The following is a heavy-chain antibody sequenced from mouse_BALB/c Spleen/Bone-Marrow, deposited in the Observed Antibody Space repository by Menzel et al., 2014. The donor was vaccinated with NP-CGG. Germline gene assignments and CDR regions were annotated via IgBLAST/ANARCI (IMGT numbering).Heavy chain of an antibody. CDR2: SRNKANDYTT. J-gene: IGHJ4*01. CDR1: GFTFSDFY. D-gene: IGHD3-3*01. V-gene: IGHV7-1*02. Sequence: EVHLVESGGGLVQPGGSLTLSCAPSGFTFSDFYMEWVRQPPGKRLEWIAASRNKANDYTTEYSASVTGRFIVSRDTSQSILNLQMNALRAEDTAIYYCARDGGDRAMDYWGQGTSVTVSS. CDR3: ARDGGDRAMDY.